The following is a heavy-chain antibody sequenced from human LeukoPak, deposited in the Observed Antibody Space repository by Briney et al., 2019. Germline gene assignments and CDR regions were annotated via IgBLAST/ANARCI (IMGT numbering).Heavy chain of an antibody. V-gene: IGHV3-23*01. CDR1: GFTFSSYA. CDR3: RIGGYYDSSGYYYGWDYFDY. D-gene: IGHD3-22*01. CDR2: ISGSGGST. J-gene: IGHJ4*02. Sequence: GGSLRLSCAASGFTFSSYAMSWVRQAPGKGLEWVADISGSGGSTYYADSVKGRFTISRDNSKNTLYLQMNSLRAEDTAVYYCRIGGYYDSSGYYYGWDYFDYWGQGTLVTVSS.